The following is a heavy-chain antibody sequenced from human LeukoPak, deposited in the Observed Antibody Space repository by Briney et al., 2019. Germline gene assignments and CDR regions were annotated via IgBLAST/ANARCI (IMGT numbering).Heavy chain of an antibody. CDR1: GFTFSSYA. J-gene: IGHJ4*02. CDR2: ISGCGGSR. V-gene: IGHV3-23*01. D-gene: IGHD4-17*01. CDR3: AKGDVRDYGDYAPYFDY. Sequence: GGALRLSCAASGFTFSSYAMSWVRQAPGKGLEWVSGISGCGGSRYYADAVKGRFTISRDNSKNTLYLQMNRLRAEDTAVYYCAKGDVRDYGDYAPYFDYWGQGPLVTVSS.